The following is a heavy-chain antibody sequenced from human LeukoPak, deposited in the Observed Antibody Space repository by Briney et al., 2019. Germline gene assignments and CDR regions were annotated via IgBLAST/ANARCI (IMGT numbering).Heavy chain of an antibody. J-gene: IGHJ4*02. CDR3: VPQKGYGGNPLDY. V-gene: IGHV3-48*01. Sequence: AGGSLRLSWAASGFTFSSYAMNWVRQAPGKGLEWLSYISSDGSTIYYADSVKGRITISRDNARKSLSLQMNSLRAEDKAVYYCVPQKGYGGNPLDYWGQGTLVTVST. CDR1: GFTFSSYA. CDR2: ISSDGSTI. D-gene: IGHD4-23*01.